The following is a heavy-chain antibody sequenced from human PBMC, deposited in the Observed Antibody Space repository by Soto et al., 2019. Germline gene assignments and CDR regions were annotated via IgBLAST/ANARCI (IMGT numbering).Heavy chain of an antibody. CDR3: ARVPDR. D-gene: IGHD2-2*01. CDR1: GGSISSGGYS. CDR2: IYHSGST. Sequence: SETLSLTCAVSGGSISSGGYSWGWIRQPPGKGLEWIGYIYHSGSTYYNPSLKSRVTISVDRPKNQFSLKLSSVTAADTAVYYCARVPDRWGQGTLVTVSS. J-gene: IGHJ5*02. V-gene: IGHV4-30-2*01.